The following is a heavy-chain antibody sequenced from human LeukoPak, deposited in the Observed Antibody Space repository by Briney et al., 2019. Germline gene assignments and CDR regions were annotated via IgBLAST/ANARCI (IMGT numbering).Heavy chain of an antibody. V-gene: IGHV4-59*01. Sequence: SETLSLICTVSGGSISSYYWSWIRQPPGKGLEWIGYIYYSGSTNYNPSLKSRVTISVDTSKNQFSLKLSSVTAADTAVYYCARVRDSYYYYYGMDVWGQGTTVTVSS. D-gene: IGHD2-21*02. CDR1: GGSISSYY. J-gene: IGHJ6*02. CDR2: IYYSGST. CDR3: ARVRDSYYYYYGMDV.